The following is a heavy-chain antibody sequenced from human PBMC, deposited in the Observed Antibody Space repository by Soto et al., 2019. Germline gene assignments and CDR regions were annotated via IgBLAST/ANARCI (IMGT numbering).Heavy chain of an antibody. CDR3: VRGGSNYAS. V-gene: IGHV3-7*01. J-gene: IGHJ5*02. D-gene: IGHD4-4*01. CDR2: IKPDESEK. Sequence: EVQLVESGGGLVQPGGSLRLSCTASGFTFSDSWMTWVRQAPGKGLEWVARIKPDESEKKYADSVKGRFSISRDNAKNSMYLQMDSLRGEDTDVYYCVRGGSNYASWGQGNLVTVSS. CDR1: GFTFSDSW.